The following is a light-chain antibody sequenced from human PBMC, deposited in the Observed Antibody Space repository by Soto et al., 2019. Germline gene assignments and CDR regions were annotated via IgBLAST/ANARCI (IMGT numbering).Light chain of an antibody. CDR1: SNDVGGYNY. CDR3: SSFTSTSTFV. CDR2: EVS. V-gene: IGLV2-14*01. Sequence: QSALAQPASVSGSPGQSITMSCTGTSNDVGGYNYVSWFQQHPGKAPKLLIFEVSSRPSGVSHRFSGSKSGNTASLTISGLQAEDEADYYCSSFTSTSTFVFGSGTKVTVL. J-gene: IGLJ1*01.